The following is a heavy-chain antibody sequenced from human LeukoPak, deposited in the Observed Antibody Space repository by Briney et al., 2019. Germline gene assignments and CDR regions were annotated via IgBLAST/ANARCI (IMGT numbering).Heavy chain of an antibody. D-gene: IGHD6-6*01. CDR1: GGTFSSYA. CDR2: IIPIFGTA. V-gene: IGHV1-69*13. Sequence: SVKVSCKASGGTFSSYAISWVRQAPGQGLEWMGGIIPIFGTANYAQRFQGRVTIIADESTSTAYMELSSLRSEDTAVYYCARVSIAARSPYYYGMDVWGQGTTVTVSS. CDR3: ARVSIAARSPYYYGMDV. J-gene: IGHJ6*02.